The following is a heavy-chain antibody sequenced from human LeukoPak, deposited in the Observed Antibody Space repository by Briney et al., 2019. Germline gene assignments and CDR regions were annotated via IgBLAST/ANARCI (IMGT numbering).Heavy chain of an antibody. D-gene: IGHD3-3*01. Sequence: PGGSLRLSCAASGFTFSSYAMSWVRQAPGKGLEWVSGISGTGGSTDYAESVGGRFTISRDNSKSTLYLRMKSLRAEDTAVYYCAKDLKFDDFWSGYPYWGQGTLVTVSS. CDR3: AKDLKFDDFWSGYPY. J-gene: IGHJ4*02. CDR2: ISGTGGST. CDR1: GFTFSSYA. V-gene: IGHV3-23*01.